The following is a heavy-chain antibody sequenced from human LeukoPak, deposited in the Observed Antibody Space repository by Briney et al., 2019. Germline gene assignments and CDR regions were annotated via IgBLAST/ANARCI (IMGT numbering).Heavy chain of an antibody. CDR1: GGSISNYY. Sequence: SETLSLTCTVSGGSISNYYWNWIRQPPGKGLEWIWYIYFTGSTNYNPSLKSRVTISVDTSKNQFSLKLSSVTAADTAVYYCARSTRFGQYYYGSGRSGLRYWGQGTLVTVSS. D-gene: IGHD3-10*01. CDR3: ARSTRFGQYYYGSGRSGLRY. J-gene: IGHJ4*02. V-gene: IGHV4-59*12. CDR2: IYFTGST.